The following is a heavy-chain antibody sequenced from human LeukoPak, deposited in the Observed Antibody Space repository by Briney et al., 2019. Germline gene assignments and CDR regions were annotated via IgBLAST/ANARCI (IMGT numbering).Heavy chain of an antibody. CDR3: ARGTTYYYDSSGYSQFDY. CDR1: GYTFTTYA. CDR2: VSAYNGNT. Sequence: ASVKVSCKASGYTFTTYAMNWVRQAPGQGLEWMGWVSAYNGNTNYAQKLQGRVTMTTDTSTSTAYMELRSLRSDDTAVYYCARGTTYYYDSSGYSQFDYWGQGTLVTVSS. V-gene: IGHV1-18*01. D-gene: IGHD3-22*01. J-gene: IGHJ4*02.